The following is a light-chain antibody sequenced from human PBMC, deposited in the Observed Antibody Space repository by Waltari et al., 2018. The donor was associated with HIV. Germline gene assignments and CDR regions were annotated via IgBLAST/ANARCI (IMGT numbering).Light chain of an antibody. Sequence: AIQMTQSPFSLAASVGDRVTITCRASQVIRNDLGWYQQKPGRAPKLLISAASNLQSGVPSRFSGSGFGRDFTLTINGLHPEDFATYYCLQDYTYPRTFGQGTKVEIK. CDR1: QVIRND. V-gene: IGKV1-6*01. CDR3: LQDYTYPRT. CDR2: AAS. J-gene: IGKJ1*01.